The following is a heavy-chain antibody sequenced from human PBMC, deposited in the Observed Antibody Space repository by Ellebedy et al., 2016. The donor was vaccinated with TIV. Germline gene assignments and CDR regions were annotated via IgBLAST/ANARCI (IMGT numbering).Heavy chain of an antibody. J-gene: IGHJ4*02. CDR2: MYYSGSA. Sequence: MPSETLSLTCSVSGASTARYFWSWIRQPPGKGLQWIGYMYYSGSANYNPSLESRVTISIDTSKNQVSLKLSSVTAADTAVYYCARVPYSSGWYFDYWGQGTLVTVSS. D-gene: IGHD6-19*01. CDR1: GASTARYF. CDR3: ARVPYSSGWYFDY. V-gene: IGHV4-59*08.